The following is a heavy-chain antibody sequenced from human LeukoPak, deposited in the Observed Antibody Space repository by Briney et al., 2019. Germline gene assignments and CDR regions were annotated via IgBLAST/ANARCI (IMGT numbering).Heavy chain of an antibody. D-gene: IGHD1-1*01. V-gene: IGHV1-46*01. CDR2: INPSGGST. CDR3: ARETSVAGAGTTDY. CDR1: GYTLTGYH. Sequence: ASVKVSCKASGYTLTGYHMHWVRQAPGQGLEWMGIINPSGGSTSYAQKFQGRVTMTRDTSTSTVYMELSSLRSEDTAVYYCARETSVAGAGTTDYWGQGTLVTVSS. J-gene: IGHJ4*02.